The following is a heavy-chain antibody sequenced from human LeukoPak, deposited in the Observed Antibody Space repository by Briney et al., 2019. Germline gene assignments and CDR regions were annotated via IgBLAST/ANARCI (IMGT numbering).Heavy chain of an antibody. CDR2: IIPIFGTA. CDR1: GGTFSSYA. J-gene: IGHJ6*03. Sequence: GASVKVSFKASGGTFSSYAISWVRQAPGQGLEWMGGIIPIFGTANYAQKFQGRVTITTDESTSTAYMELSSLRSEDTAVYYCARGGTRAHYYYYMDVWGKGTTVTVSS. V-gene: IGHV1-69*05. D-gene: IGHD1/OR15-1a*01. CDR3: ARGGTRAHYYYYMDV.